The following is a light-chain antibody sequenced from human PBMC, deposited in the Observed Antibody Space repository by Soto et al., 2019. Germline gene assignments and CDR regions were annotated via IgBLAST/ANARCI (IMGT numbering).Light chain of an antibody. CDR3: AAWDDSLNGLV. J-gene: IGLJ1*01. CDR2: NNN. V-gene: IGLV1-44*01. Sequence: QLVLTQPPSASGTPGQRVTISCSGSSSNIGSNTVNWYQQLPGTAPKLLIYNNNQRPPGVPDRFSGSKSGTSASLAISGLQSEDEADYYCAAWDDSLNGLVFGTGTKVTVL. CDR1: SSNIGSNT.